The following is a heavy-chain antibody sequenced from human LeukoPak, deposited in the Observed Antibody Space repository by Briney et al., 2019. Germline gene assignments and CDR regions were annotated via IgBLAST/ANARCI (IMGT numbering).Heavy chain of an antibody. Sequence: SETLSLTCAVSGVSVSSTYWWTWVRQPPGKGPEWIGEIYHSGTSNYNPSLKSRDTISLDKSNNQFSLRLTSVTAADTAVYYCASIGGTVRDSWGQGTLVTVSS. CDR2: IYHSGTS. D-gene: IGHD4-17*01. J-gene: IGHJ4*02. CDR1: GVSVSSTYW. CDR3: ASIGGTVRDS. V-gene: IGHV4-4*02.